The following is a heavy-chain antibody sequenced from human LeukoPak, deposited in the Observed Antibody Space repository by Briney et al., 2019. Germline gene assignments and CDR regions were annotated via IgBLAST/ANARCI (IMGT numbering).Heavy chain of an antibody. J-gene: IGHJ6*02. Sequence: SETLSLTCTVSGGSISSYYWSWIRQPPGKGLEWIGYIYYSRSTNYNPSLKSRVTISVDTSKNQFSLKLSSVTAADTAVYYCARGDVVVPAAMHYYYGMDVWGQGTTVTVSS. CDR1: GGSISSYY. V-gene: IGHV4-59*01. CDR2: IYYSRST. CDR3: ARGDVVVPAAMHYYYGMDV. D-gene: IGHD2-2*01.